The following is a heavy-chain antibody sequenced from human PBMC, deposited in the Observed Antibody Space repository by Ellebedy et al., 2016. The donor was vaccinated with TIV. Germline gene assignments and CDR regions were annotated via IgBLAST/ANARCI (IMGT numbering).Heavy chain of an antibody. V-gene: IGHV4-38-2*02. D-gene: IGHD6-19*01. CDR2: MFHSGST. J-gene: IGHJ4*02. CDR1: GYSIRGGYY. CDR3: AREKYSRGWYLWGY. Sequence: SETLSLTXTVSGYSIRGGYYWGWIRQPPGKGLEWMGSMFHSGSTYYNPSLKSRLTISVDTSKNQLSLKLSSVTAADTAVYYCAREKYSRGWYLWGYWGQGTLVTVSS.